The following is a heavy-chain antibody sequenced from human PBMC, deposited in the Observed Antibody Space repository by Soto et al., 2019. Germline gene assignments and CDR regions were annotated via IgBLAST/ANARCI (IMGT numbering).Heavy chain of an antibody. J-gene: IGHJ4*02. CDR1: GGSCSGYY. CDR2: INHSGST. V-gene: IGHV4-34*01. D-gene: IGHD6-6*01. CDR3: ARGGIAARPQYYFDY. Sequence: LETLSLRCAVVGGSCSGYYWSWILKHPGKGLEWIGEINHSGSTNYNPSLKSRVTISVDTSKNQFSLKLSSVTAADTAVYYCARGGIAARPQYYFDYWGQGTLVTVSS.